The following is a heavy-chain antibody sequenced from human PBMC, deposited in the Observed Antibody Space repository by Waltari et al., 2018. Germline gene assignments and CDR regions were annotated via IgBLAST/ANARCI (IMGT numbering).Heavy chain of an antibody. V-gene: IGHV3-7*01. J-gene: IGHJ5*02. D-gene: IGHD6-13*01. CDR2: IKQDGSEK. CDR3: ARHVAEAARGISWFAP. Sequence: EVQLVESGGGLVQPGGSLRLSCSASGFTFNKYPFSWVRQAPGKGLECVANIKQDGSEKLYVDAVKGRFIISRDNAKKSLFLQRNSLRAEDTAVYYCARHVAEAARGISWFAPWGQGTLVTVSS. CDR1: GFTFNKYP.